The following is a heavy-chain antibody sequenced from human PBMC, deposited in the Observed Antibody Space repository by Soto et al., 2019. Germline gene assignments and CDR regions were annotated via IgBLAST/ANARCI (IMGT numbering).Heavy chain of an antibody. Sequence: VKVSCKASGYTFTSYGISWVRQAPGQGLEWMGWISAYNGNTNYAQKLQGRVTMTTDTSTSTAYMELRSLRSEDTALYYCAKGTRYYDFWSGYPLPYYYGMDVWGQGTTVTVSS. CDR1: GYTFTSYG. J-gene: IGHJ6*02. D-gene: IGHD3-3*01. V-gene: IGHV1-18*01. CDR2: ISAYNGNT. CDR3: AKGTRYYDFWSGYPLPYYYGMDV.